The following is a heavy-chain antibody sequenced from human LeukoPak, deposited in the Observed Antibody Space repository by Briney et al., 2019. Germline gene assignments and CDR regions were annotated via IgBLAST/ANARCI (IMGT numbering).Heavy chain of an antibody. CDR3: ARDNEKHYYHYGMDV. D-gene: IGHD1-1*01. V-gene: IGHV3-66*02. CDR1: GFTVSSNY. Sequence: PGGSLRLSCAASGFTVSSNYMSWVRQAPGKGLEWVSVIYSGGSTYYADSVKGRFTISRDNSKNTLYLQMNSLRAEDTAVYYCARDNEKHYYHYGMDVWGQGTTVTVSS. CDR2: IYSGGST. J-gene: IGHJ6*02.